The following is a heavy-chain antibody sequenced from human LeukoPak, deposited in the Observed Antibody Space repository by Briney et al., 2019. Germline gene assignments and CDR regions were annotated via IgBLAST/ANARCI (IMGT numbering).Heavy chain of an antibody. J-gene: IGHJ4*02. CDR3: ARGCWRLRSWAYFDY. V-gene: IGHV3-33*01. CDR2: IWYEGSNK. D-gene: IGHD6-25*01. Sequence: GGSLRLSCSASGFTFSTFGMHCVPQAPGKGLEGGVVIWYEGSNKYYADSVKGRFTISIDNSKTTLYLQMNRLRAEDTAVYYCARGCWRLRSWAYFDYCGQGTLVTVSS. CDR1: GFTFSTFG.